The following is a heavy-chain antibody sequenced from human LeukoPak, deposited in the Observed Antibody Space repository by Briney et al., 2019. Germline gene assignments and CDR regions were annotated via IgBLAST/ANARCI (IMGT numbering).Heavy chain of an antibody. CDR3: ARAVEPLPALAAAGRGVGYYYYMDV. Sequence: SRTLSLTCTVSGGSISSGSYYWSWIRQPAGKGLEWIGRIYTSGSTNYNPSLKSRVTISVDTSKNQFSLKLSSVTAADTAVYYCARAVEPLPALAAAGRGVGYYYYMDVWGKGTTVTVSS. J-gene: IGHJ6*03. V-gene: IGHV4-61*02. CDR1: GGSISSGSYY. CDR2: IYTSGST. D-gene: IGHD6-13*01.